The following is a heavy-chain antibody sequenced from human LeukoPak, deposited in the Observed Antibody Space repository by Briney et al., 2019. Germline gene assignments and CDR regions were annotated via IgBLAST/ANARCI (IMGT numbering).Heavy chain of an antibody. Sequence: PSETLSLTCTVSGGSISSYYWSWIRQPPGKGLEWIGYIYYSGSTNYNPSLKSRVTISVDTSKNQFSLKLSSVTAADTAVYYGAREVRGVNGWFDPWGQGTLVTVSS. J-gene: IGHJ5*02. CDR2: IYYSGST. CDR3: AREVRGVNGWFDP. V-gene: IGHV4-59*01. CDR1: GGSISSYY. D-gene: IGHD3-10*01.